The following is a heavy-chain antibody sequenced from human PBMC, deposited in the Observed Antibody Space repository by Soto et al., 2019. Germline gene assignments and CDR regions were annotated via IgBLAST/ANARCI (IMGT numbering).Heavy chain of an antibody. CDR3: AREGCTNGVCYGLDP. Sequence: SETLSLTSTVSGGTISSYYGSWIRQPPGKGLEWIGYIYYSGSTNYNPSLKSRVTISVDTSKNQFSLKLSSVTAADTAVYYCAREGCTNGVCYGLDPWGQGTLVTVSS. D-gene: IGHD2-8*01. V-gene: IGHV4-59*01. J-gene: IGHJ5*02. CDR1: GGTISSYY. CDR2: IYYSGST.